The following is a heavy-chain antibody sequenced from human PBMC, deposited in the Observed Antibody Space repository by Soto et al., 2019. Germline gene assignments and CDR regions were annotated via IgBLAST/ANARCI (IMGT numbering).Heavy chain of an antibody. CDR1: GGSISSGGYS. CDR2: MYHSGST. J-gene: IGHJ2*01. D-gene: IGHD6-19*01. CDR3: ARGSGVAVYWYFDL. V-gene: IGHV4-30-2*01. Sequence: SETLSLTCAVSGGSISSGGYSWSWIRQPPGKGLEWIGYMYHSGSTYYNPSLKSRVTISIDRSKNQFSLKLSSVTAADTAVYYCARGSGVAVYWYFDLWGRGTLVTVSS.